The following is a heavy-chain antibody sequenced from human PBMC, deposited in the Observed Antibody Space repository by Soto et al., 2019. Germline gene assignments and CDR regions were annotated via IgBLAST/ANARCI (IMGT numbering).Heavy chain of an antibody. D-gene: IGHD3-10*01. V-gene: IGHV3-30*18. CDR3: AKGPYGSGSYYLY. Sequence: PGGSLRLSCAASGFTFSSYGMHWVRQAPGKGLEWVAVISYDGSNKYYADSVKGRFTISRDNSKNTLYLQMNSLRAEDTAVYYCAKGPYGSGSYYLYWGQGTLVTVSS. J-gene: IGHJ4*02. CDR2: ISYDGSNK. CDR1: GFTFSSYG.